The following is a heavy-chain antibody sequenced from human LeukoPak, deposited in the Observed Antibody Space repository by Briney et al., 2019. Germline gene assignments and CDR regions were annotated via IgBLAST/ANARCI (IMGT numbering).Heavy chain of an antibody. V-gene: IGHV3-43*01. Sequence: AGGSLRLSCAASGFTFDDYTMHWVRQAPGKGLEWVSLISWDGGSTYYADSGKGRFTISRDNSKNSLYLQMKSLRTEDTALYYCAKGLYQLLALDYWGQGTLVTVSS. J-gene: IGHJ4*02. CDR2: ISWDGGST. D-gene: IGHD2-2*01. CDR3: AKGLYQLLALDY. CDR1: GFTFDDYT.